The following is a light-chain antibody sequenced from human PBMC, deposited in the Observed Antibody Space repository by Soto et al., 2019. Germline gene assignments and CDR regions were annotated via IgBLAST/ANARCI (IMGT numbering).Light chain of an antibody. J-gene: IGKJ4*01. CDR3: QQYNSYSPLT. Sequence: IQMTQSPSSLSASVGDRVTITCRASQGISNELGWYQQRAGKAPKVLIYGASNLQSGVPSRFSGSASGTDFTLTISSLQTEDFATYYCQQYNSYSPLTFGGGTKVYI. CDR1: QGISNE. V-gene: IGKV1-6*01. CDR2: GAS.